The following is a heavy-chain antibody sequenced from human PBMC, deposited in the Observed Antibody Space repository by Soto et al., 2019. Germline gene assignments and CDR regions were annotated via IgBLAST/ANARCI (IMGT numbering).Heavy chain of an antibody. V-gene: IGHV1-2*02. Sequence: QVQLVKSGAEVKKPGASVKVSCKASGYTFTGYYMHWVRQAPGQGLEWMGWINPNSGGTNYAQKFQGRVTMTRDTSISTAYMELSRLRSDDTAVYYCAREDSSGWLKYGMDVWGQGTTVTVSS. CDR1: GYTFTGYY. CDR2: INPNSGGT. J-gene: IGHJ6*02. CDR3: AREDSSGWLKYGMDV. D-gene: IGHD6-19*01.